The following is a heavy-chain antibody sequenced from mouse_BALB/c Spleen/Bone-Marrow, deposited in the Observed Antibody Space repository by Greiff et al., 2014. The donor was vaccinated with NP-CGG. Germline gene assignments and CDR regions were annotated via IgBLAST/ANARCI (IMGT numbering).Heavy chain of an antibody. V-gene: IGHV5-17*02. D-gene: IGHD2-4*01. CDR3: ARSTMITTGYYYAMDY. Sequence: EVQGVESGGGLVQPGGSRKVSCAASGFTFSSFGMHWVRQAPEKGLEWVAYISSGSSTTYYADTVKGRFTISRDNPKNTLFLQMTSLRSEDTAMYYCARSTMITTGYYYAMDYWGQGTSVTVSS. CDR1: GFTFSSFG. CDR2: ISSGSSTT. J-gene: IGHJ4*01.